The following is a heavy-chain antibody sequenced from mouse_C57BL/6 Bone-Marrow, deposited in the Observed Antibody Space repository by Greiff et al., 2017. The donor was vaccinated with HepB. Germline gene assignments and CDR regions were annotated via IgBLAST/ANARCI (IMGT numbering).Heavy chain of an antibody. CDR1: GYTFTDYY. CDR2: IYPGSGNT. V-gene: IGHV1-76*01. CDR3: ARERPYWYFDV. J-gene: IGHJ1*03. Sequence: VKLMESGAELVRPGASVKLSCKASGYTFTDYYINWVKQRPGQGLEWIARIYPGSGNTYYNEKFKGKATLTAEKSSSTAYMQLSSLTSEDSAVYFCARERPYWYFDVWGTGTTVTVSS.